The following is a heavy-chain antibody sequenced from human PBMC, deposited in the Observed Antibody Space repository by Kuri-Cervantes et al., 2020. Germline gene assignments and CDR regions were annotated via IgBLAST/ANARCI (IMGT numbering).Heavy chain of an antibody. CDR3: ASRRITMARGVRFFDY. V-gene: IGHV4-34*01. Sequence: SETLSLTCTVSGGSISSYYWSWIRQPPGKGLEWIGEINHSGSTNYNPSLKSRVTISVDTSKNQFSLKLSSVTAADTAVYYCASRRITMARGVRFFDYWGQGTLVTVSS. J-gene: IGHJ4*02. D-gene: IGHD3-10*01. CDR2: INHSGST. CDR1: GGSISSYY.